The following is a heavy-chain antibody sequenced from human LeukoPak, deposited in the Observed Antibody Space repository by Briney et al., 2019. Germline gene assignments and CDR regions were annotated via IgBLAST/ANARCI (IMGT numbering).Heavy chain of an antibody. D-gene: IGHD3-10*01. V-gene: IGHV1-2*02. CDR3: AREVRERFGELSYDY. CDR2: INPNSGGT. Sequence: GASVKVSCKTSGYTFTGYYMHWVRQAPGQGLEWMGWINPNSGGTNYRQKFQGRVTMTRDTSISTAYMEPSRLRSDDTAVYYCAREVRERFGELSYDYWGQGTLVTVSS. CDR1: GYTFTGYY. J-gene: IGHJ4*02.